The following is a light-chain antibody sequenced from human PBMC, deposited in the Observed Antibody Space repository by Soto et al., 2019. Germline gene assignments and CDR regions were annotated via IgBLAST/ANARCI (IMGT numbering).Light chain of an antibody. CDR2: GAS. CDR3: QQFGGSSWT. Sequence: EIVLTQSPGTLSLSPGERATLSCRASQSVSSNDLAWYQQKPGQAPRLLIYGASSRATDIPDRFSGSGSGTDFTLTISRLGPDDFAVYYCQQFGGSSWTFGQGTKV. V-gene: IGKV3-20*01. J-gene: IGKJ1*01. CDR1: QSVSSND.